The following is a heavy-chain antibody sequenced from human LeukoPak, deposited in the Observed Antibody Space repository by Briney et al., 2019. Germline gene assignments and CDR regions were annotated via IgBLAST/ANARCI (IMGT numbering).Heavy chain of an antibody. CDR3: ARGPGGTGSLFDY. CDR1: GYTFNGYY. CDR2: MNPNSGDT. J-gene: IGHJ4*02. Sequence: ASVKVACKASGYTFNGYYMHWVLQATGQGLEWMGWMNPNSGDTGYVQKFQGRVTMTRSTSISTAYMELSSLRSEDTAVYYCARGPGGTGSLFDYWGQGTPVTVSS. V-gene: IGHV1-8*02. D-gene: IGHD7-27*01.